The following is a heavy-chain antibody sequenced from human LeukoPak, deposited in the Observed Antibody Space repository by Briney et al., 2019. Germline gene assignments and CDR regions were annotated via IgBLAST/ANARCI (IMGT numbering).Heavy chain of an antibody. Sequence: GGSLRLSCAASGFTFSSYAMSWVRQAPGKGLEWVSAISGSGGSTYYADSVKGRFTISRDNSKNTLYLQMNSLRAEDTAVYYCAKVANYDYVWESYRDDFDYWGQGTLVTVSS. CDR2: ISGSGGST. CDR1: GFTFSSYA. V-gene: IGHV3-23*01. J-gene: IGHJ4*02. D-gene: IGHD3-16*02. CDR3: AKVANYDYVWESYRDDFDY.